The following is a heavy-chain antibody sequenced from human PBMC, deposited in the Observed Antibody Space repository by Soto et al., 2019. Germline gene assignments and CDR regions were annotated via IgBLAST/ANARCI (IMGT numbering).Heavy chain of an antibody. V-gene: IGHV1-69*01. CDR1: GGTFSSYA. D-gene: IGHD5-18*01. CDR2: IIPIFGTA. CDR3: ARGGDTAMVTYYYYGMDV. Sequence: QVQLVQSGAEVKKPGSSVKVSCKASGGTFSSYAISWVRQAPGQGLEWMGGIIPIFGTANYAQKFQGRVTITADEYTSTAYMELSSLRSEDTAVYYCARGGDTAMVTYYYYGMDVWGQGTTVTVSS. J-gene: IGHJ6*02.